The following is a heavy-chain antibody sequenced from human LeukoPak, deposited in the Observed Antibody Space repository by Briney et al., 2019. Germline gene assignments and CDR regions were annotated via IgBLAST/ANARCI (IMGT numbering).Heavy chain of an antibody. CDR1: GFTFSSYA. CDR3: AKPVINYYDSSGYQLGGAFDI. D-gene: IGHD3-22*01. V-gene: IGHV3-23*01. CDR2: ISGSGGST. J-gene: IGHJ3*02. Sequence: PGGSLRLSCAASGFTFSSYAMSWVRQAPGKGLEWVSAISGSGGSTYYADSVKGRFTISRDNSKNTLYLQMNSLRAEDTAVYYCAKPVINYYDSSGYQLGGAFDIWGQGTMVTVSS.